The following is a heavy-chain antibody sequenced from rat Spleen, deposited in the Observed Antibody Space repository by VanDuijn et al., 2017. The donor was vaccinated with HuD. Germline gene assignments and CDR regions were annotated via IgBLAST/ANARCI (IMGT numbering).Heavy chain of an antibody. CDR2: ISYSGST. J-gene: IGHJ3*01. V-gene: IGHV3-1*01. D-gene: IGHD1-11*01. CDR3: TRDRYGGSAYNWFAY. CDR1: GYSITSNY. Sequence: EVQLQESGPGLVKPSQSLSLTCSVTGYSITSNYWGWIRKFPGNKMEWMGYISYSGSTSYNPSLKSRISITRDTSKNQFFLQLNSVTTEDTATYYCTRDRYGGSAYNWFAYWGQGTLVTVSS.